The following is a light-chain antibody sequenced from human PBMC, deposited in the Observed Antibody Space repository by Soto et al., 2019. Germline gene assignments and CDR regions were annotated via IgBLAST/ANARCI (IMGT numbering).Light chain of an antibody. Sequence: EIVMTQSPATLSVSPGERATLSCRASQSVRSNLAWYQQKLGQAPRLLIYGASTRATGIPARFSGSGSGTEFTLTISSLQSEDFAIFYCQQYGSSPLTFGQGTRLEIK. J-gene: IGKJ5*01. CDR3: QQYGSSPLT. CDR2: GAS. CDR1: QSVRSN. V-gene: IGKV3-15*01.